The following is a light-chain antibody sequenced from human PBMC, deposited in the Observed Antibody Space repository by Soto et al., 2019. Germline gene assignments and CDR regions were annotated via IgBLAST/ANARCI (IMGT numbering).Light chain of an antibody. Sequence: ETVRTQSPATLSVSPGERATLSCRASQGVGSNLAWYQQRPGQAPRLLIFGSSTRATGIPDRFSGSGFGAEFTLTISSLQSEDSAVYYCQQYDDWPRTFGQGTKVEIK. V-gene: IGKV3-15*01. CDR3: QQYDDWPRT. CDR2: GSS. CDR1: QGVGSN. J-gene: IGKJ1*01.